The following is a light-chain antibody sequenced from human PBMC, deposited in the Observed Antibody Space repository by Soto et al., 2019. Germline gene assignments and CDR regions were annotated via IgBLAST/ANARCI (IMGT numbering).Light chain of an antibody. J-gene: IGLJ2*01. CDR2: DVT. CDR3: SSYTSTNTVV. V-gene: IGLV2-14*03. CDR1: NSNIGGYNF. Sequence: QSALTQPASVSGSPGQSITISCTGTNSNIGGYNFVSWYQQHPGKAPKLMFYDVTNRPSGVSNRFSGSKSGKTASLTISGLQAEYEAVYYCSSYTSTNTVVVGGGTKLTVL.